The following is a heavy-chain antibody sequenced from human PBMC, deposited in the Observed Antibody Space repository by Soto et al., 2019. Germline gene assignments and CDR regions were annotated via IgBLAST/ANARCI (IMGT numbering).Heavy chain of an antibody. V-gene: IGHV3-30*18. CDR2: ISYDGSEK. D-gene: IGHD3-22*01. CDR1: GFTFSSYG. Sequence: QVQLVESGGGVVQPGRSLRISCAASGFTFSSYGMHWVRKAPGKGLEWVAVISYDGSEKYYAVSVKGRFTISRDNSKNTLYLQKNRLRADDTAVYYCAKGEVTTSMYYFDYWGQGTLVPVSS. J-gene: IGHJ4*02. CDR3: AKGEVTTSMYYFDY.